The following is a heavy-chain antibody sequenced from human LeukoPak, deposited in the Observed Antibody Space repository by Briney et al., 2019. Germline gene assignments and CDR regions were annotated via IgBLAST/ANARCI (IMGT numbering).Heavy chain of an antibody. V-gene: IGHV3-74*01. J-gene: IGHJ4*02. CDR2: INSDGSST. CDR1: GFTFGSYA. CDR3: AKDPSVVVPAAINDY. Sequence: GGSLRLSCAASGFTFGSYAMHWVRQAPGKGLVWVSRINSDGSSTSYADSVKGRFTISRDNSKNTLYLQMNSLRAEDTAVYYCAKDPSVVVPAAINDYWGQGTLVTVSS. D-gene: IGHD2-2*01.